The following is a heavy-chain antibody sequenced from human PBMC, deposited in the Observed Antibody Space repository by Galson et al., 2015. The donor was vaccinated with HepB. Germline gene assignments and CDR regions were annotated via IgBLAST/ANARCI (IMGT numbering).Heavy chain of an antibody. J-gene: IGHJ4*02. CDR3: ALSTAY. V-gene: IGHV3-15*07. CDR1: GFSFTNAW. Sequence: SLRLSCAASGFSFTNAWMNWVRQAPGKGLEWVGRIRSKTVGGTADYATPVKGRFTISRDDSKNMVHLQMNSLETEDTAMYYCALSTAYWGLGTLVTVSS. CDR2: IRSKTVGGTA.